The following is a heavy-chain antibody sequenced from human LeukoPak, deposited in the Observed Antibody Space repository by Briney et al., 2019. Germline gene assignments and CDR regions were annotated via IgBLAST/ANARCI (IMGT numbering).Heavy chain of an antibody. J-gene: IGHJ4*02. CDR3: ASSGGSGSYPVFDY. CDR2: ISYDGSNK. Sequence: GRSLRLSCAASGFSFSTYAMHWVRQAPGKGLEWVAVISYDGSNKYYADSVKGRFTISRDNSKNTLYLQMNSLRVGDTAVYYCASSGGSGSYPVFDYWGQGTLVTVSS. CDR1: GFSFSTYA. D-gene: IGHD3-10*01. V-gene: IGHV3-30-3*01.